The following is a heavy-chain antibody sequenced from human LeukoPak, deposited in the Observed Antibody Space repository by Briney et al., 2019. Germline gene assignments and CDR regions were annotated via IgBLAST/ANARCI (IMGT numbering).Heavy chain of an antibody. V-gene: IGHV1-2*06. D-gene: IGHD6-13*01. Sequence: ASVKVSCKASGYTFTGYHIHWVRQAPGQGLEWMGRINPYSGDTNFAQKFQGRVTMTRDTSITTAYMDLSSPTPDDTAVYFCARDQGSLTRSWYTGYWGQGTQVTVPS. CDR2: INPYSGDT. CDR3: ARDQGSLTRSWYTGY. J-gene: IGHJ4*02. CDR1: GYTFTGYH.